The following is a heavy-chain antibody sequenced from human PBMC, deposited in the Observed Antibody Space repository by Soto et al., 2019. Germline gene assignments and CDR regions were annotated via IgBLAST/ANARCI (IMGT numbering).Heavy chain of an antibody. CDR1: GFNFSIYA. CDR3: AKTAGGLLWFGELLQYYFDY. J-gene: IGHJ4*02. V-gene: IGHV3-23*01. D-gene: IGHD3-10*01. Sequence: GSLRLSCAASGFNFSIYAMSWVRQAPGKGLEWVSAISGSGGSTYYADSVKGRFTISRDNSKNTLHLQMNSLRAEDTAVYYCAKTAGGLLWFGELLQYYFDYWGQG. CDR2: ISGSGGST.